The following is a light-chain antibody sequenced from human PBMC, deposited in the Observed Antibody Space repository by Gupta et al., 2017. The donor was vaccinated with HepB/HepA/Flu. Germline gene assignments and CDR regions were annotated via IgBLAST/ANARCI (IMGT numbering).Light chain of an antibody. J-gene: IGLJ2*01. V-gene: IGLV2-14*01. CDR1: SSDIDSYNY. CDR3: SSYTSSSTLV. CDR2: DVS. Sequence: QSALTQPAYVSGSPGQSITISCIGTSSDIDSYNYVSWYQQHPGKAPKLMIYDVSDRPAGVSDRFSGSKSGNTASLTISGLQTEVEADYYCSSYTSSSTLVFGGGTKLTVL.